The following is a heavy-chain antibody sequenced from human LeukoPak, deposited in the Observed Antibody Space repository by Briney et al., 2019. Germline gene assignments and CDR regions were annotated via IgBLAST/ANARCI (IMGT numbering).Heavy chain of an antibody. Sequence: GGSLRLSCAASGFTLSSYAMSWVRQAPGKGLEWVSAISGSGGSTYYADSVKGRFTISRDNSKNTLYLQMNSLRAEDTAVYYCAKDQQWLVRGRGATNWFDPWGQGTLVTVSS. CDR2: ISGSGGST. V-gene: IGHV3-23*01. CDR3: AKDQQWLVRGRGATNWFDP. D-gene: IGHD6-19*01. J-gene: IGHJ5*02. CDR1: GFTLSSYA.